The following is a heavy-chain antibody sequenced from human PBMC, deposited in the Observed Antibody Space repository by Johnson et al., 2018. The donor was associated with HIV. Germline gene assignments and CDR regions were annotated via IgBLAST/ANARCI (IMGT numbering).Heavy chain of an antibody. CDR3: AQDIYGYDAFDI. Sequence: EVQLVESGGGEVRPGGSLRLSCAASGFSFDDYGMSWVRQAAGKGLEWVSGINWNGGTTSYEDSVKGRFTASRDNANNSLDLQMNRLRAEDTALYYCAQDIYGYDAFDIWGEGTKVTVSS. CDR2: INWNGGTT. D-gene: IGHD5-24*01. J-gene: IGHJ3*02. V-gene: IGHV3-20*04. CDR1: GFSFDDYG.